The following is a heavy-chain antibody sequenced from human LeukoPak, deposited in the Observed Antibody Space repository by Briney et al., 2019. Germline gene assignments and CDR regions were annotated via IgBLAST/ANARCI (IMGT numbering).Heavy chain of an antibody. CDR3: AKSDQGPLVGYYYFFMDV. Sequence: GGSLRLSCAASGFTFSNHAMHWVRQAPGKGLEWVSLITWDGTNTYYADSVKGRFTISRDNSKNSLYLHMNSLRPEDTALYYCAKSDQGPLVGYYYFFMDVWGKGTTVTVSS. D-gene: IGHD6-13*01. CDR1: GFTFSNHA. CDR2: ITWDGTNT. J-gene: IGHJ6*03. V-gene: IGHV3-43D*03.